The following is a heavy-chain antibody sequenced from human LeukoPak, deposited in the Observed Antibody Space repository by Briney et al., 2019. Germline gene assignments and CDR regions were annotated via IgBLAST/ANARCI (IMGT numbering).Heavy chain of an antibody. CDR2: IYCSGST. CDR3: ARGRALLWFAT. CDR1: GGSISSGDYY. J-gene: IGHJ5*02. Sequence: SQTLSLTCTVSGGSISSGDYYWSWIRQPPGKGLERIGYIYCSGSTYYNPSLKSRVTISVDTSKNQFSLKLSSVTAADTAVYYCARGRALLWFATWGQGTLVTVSS. V-gene: IGHV4-30-4*01. D-gene: IGHD3-10*01.